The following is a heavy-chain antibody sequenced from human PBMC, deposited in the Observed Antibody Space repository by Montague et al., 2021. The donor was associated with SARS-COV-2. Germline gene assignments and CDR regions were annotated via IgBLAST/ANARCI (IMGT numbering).Heavy chain of an antibody. J-gene: IGHJ4*02. CDR2: VSYGGST. D-gene: IGHD5/OR15-5a*01. V-gene: IGHV4-59*01. CDR3: ARGHMDIVSTIFDS. CDR1: GASITSYF. Sequence: SETLSLTCTVSGASITSYFWNWVRQPPGKGLEWIGYVSYGGSTNYNPSLKSRVTISVDTSKNQFSLNLSSVTAADTAMYYCARGHMDIVSTIFDSWGQGTLVTVSS.